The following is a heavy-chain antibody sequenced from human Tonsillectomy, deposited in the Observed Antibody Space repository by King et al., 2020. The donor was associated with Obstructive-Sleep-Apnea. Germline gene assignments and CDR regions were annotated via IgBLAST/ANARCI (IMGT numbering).Heavy chain of an antibody. Sequence: ITLKESGPTLVKPTQTLTLTCTFSGFSLSTGGVGVGWISQPPGKALEWLALIYWDDDKRYSPSLKSRRTITKDTSKNQVVLTMTNMDTVDTATYYFARRPVFYGGHEFDYWGQGTLVTVSS. CDR2: IYWDDDK. V-gene: IGHV2-5*02. CDR1: GFSLSTGGVG. J-gene: IGHJ4*02. CDR3: ARRPVFYGGHEFDY. D-gene: IGHD4-23*01.